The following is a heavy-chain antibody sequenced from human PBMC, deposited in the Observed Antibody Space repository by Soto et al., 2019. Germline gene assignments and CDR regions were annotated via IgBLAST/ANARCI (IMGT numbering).Heavy chain of an antibody. CDR1: GDSISSADYY. D-gene: IGHD1-1*01. Sequence: SETLSLTCTVSGDSISSADYYWSWIRQTPGRGLAWIGHIFYSGTTYYNPSLTSRLTISVDTSKNHFSLRLTSVTAADTAVYYCARDLWVEPELYYYGMDVWGQGTTVTVSS. CDR2: IFYSGTT. CDR3: ARDLWVEPELYYYGMDV. J-gene: IGHJ6*02. V-gene: IGHV4-30-4*01.